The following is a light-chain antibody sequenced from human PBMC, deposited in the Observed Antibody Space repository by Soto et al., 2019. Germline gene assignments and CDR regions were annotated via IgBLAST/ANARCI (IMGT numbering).Light chain of an antibody. V-gene: IGKV1-33*01. J-gene: IGKJ2*01. CDR3: QQFYIFPYT. CDR2: SAS. CDR1: QDITNY. Sequence: DIQMTQSPSSLSASVGDRVTITCQASQDITNYLNWYQQKPGKAPKLLIYSASNLETGVPSRFSGRGSGTDFTFTISSLQPEDAATYYCQQFYIFPYTFGQGAKLEIK.